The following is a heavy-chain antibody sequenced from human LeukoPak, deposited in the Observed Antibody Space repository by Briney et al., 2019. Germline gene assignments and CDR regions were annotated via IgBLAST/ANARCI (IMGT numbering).Heavy chain of an antibody. V-gene: IGHV1-69*13. CDR3: ASSRITIFGVVISGWFDP. CDR2: INPIFGTA. D-gene: IGHD3-3*01. J-gene: IGHJ5*02. Sequence: SVKVSCKASGGTFSSYAISWVRQAPGQGLEWMGGINPIFGTANYAPKFQGRVTITADESTSTAYMELSSLRSEDTAVYYCASSRITIFGVVISGWFDPWGQGTLVTVSS. CDR1: GGTFSSYA.